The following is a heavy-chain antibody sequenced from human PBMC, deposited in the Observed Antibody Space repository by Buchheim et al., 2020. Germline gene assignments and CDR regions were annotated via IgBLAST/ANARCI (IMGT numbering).Heavy chain of an antibody. CDR1: GFTFSSTW. V-gene: IGHV3-7*01. CDR2: IKPDGSEK. CDR3: ARDLGIDP. Sequence: EVKMVESGGGLVQPGGSLRLSCAASGFTFSSTWMNWVRQAPGKGLEWVANIKPDGSEKYYVDSVKGRFTISRENAKNSLFLQMNSLRAEDTAIYYCARDLGIDPWGQGTL. D-gene: IGHD3-16*01. J-gene: IGHJ5*02.